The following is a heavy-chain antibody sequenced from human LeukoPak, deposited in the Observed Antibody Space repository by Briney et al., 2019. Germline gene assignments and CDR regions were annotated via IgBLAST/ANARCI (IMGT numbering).Heavy chain of an antibody. Sequence: GGSLRLSCAASGFTFSSYSMNWVRQAPGKGLEWVSSISSSSSYIYYADSVKGRFTISRDNAKNSLYLQVNSLRAEDTAVYYCAVISGSYWFFDYWGQGTLVTVSS. V-gene: IGHV3-21*01. CDR2: ISSSSSYI. D-gene: IGHD1-26*01. J-gene: IGHJ4*02. CDR3: AVISGSYWFFDY. CDR1: GFTFSSYS.